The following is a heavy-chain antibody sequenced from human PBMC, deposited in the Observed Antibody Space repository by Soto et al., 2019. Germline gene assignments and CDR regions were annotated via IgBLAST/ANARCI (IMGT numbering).Heavy chain of an antibody. CDR2: IKQDGSEI. Sequence: PGGSLRLSCAASGFTFSGYWMSWVRQAPGKGLEWVANIKQDGSEIYYVDSVKGRFTISRDNAKNSLYLQMNSLRDEDTAVYYCARDQYYDSSGYYYSAVYAFDIWGQGTMVTVSS. J-gene: IGHJ3*02. CDR1: GFTFSGYW. CDR3: ARDQYYDSSGYYYSAVYAFDI. D-gene: IGHD3-22*01. V-gene: IGHV3-7*01.